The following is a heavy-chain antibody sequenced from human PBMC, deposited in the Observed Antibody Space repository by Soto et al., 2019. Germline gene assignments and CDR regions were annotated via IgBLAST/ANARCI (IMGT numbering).Heavy chain of an antibody. J-gene: IGHJ4*02. D-gene: IGHD3-10*01. V-gene: IGHV4-31*03. Sequence: QVQLQESGPGLVKPSQTLSLTCTVSGGSISSGGYYWSWIRQHPGKGLEWIGYIYYSGSTYYNPSLKRRVTISVDTAKNQCSLKLSSVPAADTAVYYCARDRDGGSGSYALDSWGQGTLVTVS. CDR1: GGSISSGGYY. CDR3: ARDRDGGSGSYALDS. CDR2: IYYSGST.